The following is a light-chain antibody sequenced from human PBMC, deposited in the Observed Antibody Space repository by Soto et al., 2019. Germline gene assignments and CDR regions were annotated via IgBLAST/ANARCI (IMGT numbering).Light chain of an antibody. Sequence: QSALTQPASVSGSPGQTITISCTGTSRDIGGYNYVSWYQHHPGQAPKLMIYDVSNRPSGISNRFSGSKSGSTASLTISGLQAEDEADYWCSSYTSDSTLVVFGGGTKLTVL. CDR1: SRDIGGYNY. CDR3: SSYTSDSTLVV. V-gene: IGLV2-14*03. J-gene: IGLJ2*01. CDR2: DVS.